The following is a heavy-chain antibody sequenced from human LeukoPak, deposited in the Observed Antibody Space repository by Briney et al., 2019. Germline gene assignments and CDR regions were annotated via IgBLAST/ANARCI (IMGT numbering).Heavy chain of an antibody. CDR2: INPHSGGT. CDR3: ARDTYYFDY. Sequence: ASVKVSCKASGYTFTGYYMHWVRQSPGQGLEWMGWINPHSGGTNYAQKFQGRVTMTRDTSISTAYMELSRLSSDDTAVYYCARDTYYFDYWGQGTLVTVSS. J-gene: IGHJ4*02. V-gene: IGHV1-2*02. CDR1: GYTFTGYY. D-gene: IGHD2/OR15-2a*01.